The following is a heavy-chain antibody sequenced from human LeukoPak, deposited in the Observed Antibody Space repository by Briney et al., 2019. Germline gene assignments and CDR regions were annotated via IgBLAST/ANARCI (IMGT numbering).Heavy chain of an antibody. CDR1: GGSFSGYY. CDR3: ARHWGVSYSSGWYSY. CDR2: INHSGST. J-gene: IGHJ4*02. V-gene: IGHV4-34*01. D-gene: IGHD6-19*01. Sequence: SETLSLTCAVYGGSFSGYYWSWIRQPPGKGLEWIGEINHSGSTNYNPSLKSRVTISVDTSKNQFSLKLSSVTAADTAVYYCARHWGVSYSSGWYSYWGQGTLVTVSS.